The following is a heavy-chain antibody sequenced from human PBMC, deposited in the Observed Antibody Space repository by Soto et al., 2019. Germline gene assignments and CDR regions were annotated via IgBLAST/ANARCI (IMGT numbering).Heavy chain of an antibody. CDR2: ISGSGGST. D-gene: IGHD6-13*01. V-gene: IGHV3-23*01. CDR3: ATQRRPGIEPN. CDR1: GFTFSSYA. J-gene: IGHJ4*02. Sequence: GGSLRLSCAASGFTFSSYAMSWVRQAPGKGLEWVSAISGSGGSTYYADSVKGRFTISRDNSKNTLYLQMNSLRAEDTAVYYCATQRRPGIEPNWGQGTLVTVSS.